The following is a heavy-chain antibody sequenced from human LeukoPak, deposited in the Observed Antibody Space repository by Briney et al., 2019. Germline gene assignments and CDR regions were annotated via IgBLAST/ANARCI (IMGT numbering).Heavy chain of an antibody. J-gene: IGHJ4*02. V-gene: IGHV4-38-2*02. CDR2: FYHSGST. CDR1: GYSISSGLY. D-gene: IGHD4-11*01. CDR3: ARASYSDYVVNY. Sequence: PSETLSLTCTVSGYSISSGLYWGWIRQPPGKGLEWVGTFYHSGSTHYNPSLKSRVTISVDTSKNQFSLRLSFVTVADTAVYFCARASYSDYVVNYWGQGILVTVSS.